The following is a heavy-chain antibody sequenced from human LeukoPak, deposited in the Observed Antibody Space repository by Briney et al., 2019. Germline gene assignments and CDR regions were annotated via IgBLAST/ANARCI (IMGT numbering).Heavy chain of an antibody. J-gene: IGHJ4*02. CDR3: ARHLSDITSSPNY. Sequence: GESPKIPCRGSGYSFSSYWIAWVRQMPGKGLEWMGVIYPRDARTTYSPSFQDQVTISADKSISTAYLQWTSLKASDTAMYYCARHLSDITSSPNYWGQGTLVTVSS. CDR2: IYPRDART. CDR1: GYSFSSYW. D-gene: IGHD2-2*01. V-gene: IGHV5-51*01.